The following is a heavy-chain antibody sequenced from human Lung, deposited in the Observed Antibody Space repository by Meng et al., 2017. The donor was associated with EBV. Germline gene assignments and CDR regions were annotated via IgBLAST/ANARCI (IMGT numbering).Heavy chain of an antibody. CDR3: ARDCLAGYTSGWQFDY. CDR1: GYTFTSYY. J-gene: IGHJ4*02. CDR2: INPSTGTT. Sequence: GQVVQSGAEVKKPGASVKGSCKASGYTFTSYYIHWVRQAPGQGLEWMGIINPSTGTTTYAQNLQGRVTMTRDTSTSTVYMELSSLRSEDTAVYYCARDCLAGYTSGWQFDYWGQGTLVTVPS. D-gene: IGHD6-19*01. V-gene: IGHV1-46*04.